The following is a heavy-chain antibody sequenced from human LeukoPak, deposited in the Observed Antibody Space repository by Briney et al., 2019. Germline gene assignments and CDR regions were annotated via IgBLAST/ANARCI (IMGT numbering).Heavy chain of an antibody. CDR1: GFSVSSHF. D-gene: IGHD2/OR15-2a*01. V-gene: IGHV3-66*02. Sequence: GGSLRLSCAASGFSVSSHFMTWGRQAAGEGLEWRSGLYSDDSTYYADCVKGRFTLSRDNSENTVYLPMNSLRAEDTAVYYCAIYCTTSNCHPQGGLDFGGQGTLVTVSS. CDR3: AIYCTTSNCHPQGGLDF. CDR2: LYSDDST. J-gene: IGHJ4*02.